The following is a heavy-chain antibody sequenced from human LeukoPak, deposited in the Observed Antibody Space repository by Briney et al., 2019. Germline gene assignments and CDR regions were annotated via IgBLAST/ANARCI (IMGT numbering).Heavy chain of an antibody. CDR2: ISYDGSNK. D-gene: IGHD2/OR15-2a*01. CDR3: AKEGNTAHAFDI. CDR1: GFTFSSYG. Sequence: GGSLRLSCAAPGFTFSSYGMHWVRQAPGKGLEWVAVISYDGSNKYYADSVKGRFTISRDNSKNTLYLQMNSLRAEDTAVYYCAKEGNTAHAFDIWGQGTMVTVSS. V-gene: IGHV3-30*18. J-gene: IGHJ3*02.